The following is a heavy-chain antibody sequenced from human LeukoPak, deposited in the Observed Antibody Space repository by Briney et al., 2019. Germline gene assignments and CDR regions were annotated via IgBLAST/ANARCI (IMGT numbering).Heavy chain of an antibody. CDR1: GGSISSSSYY. Sequence: SETLSLTCTVSGGSISSSSYYWGWIRQPPGKGLEWIGNIYYSGSTYYNPSLKSRVTISVDTSKNQFSLKLSSVTAADTAVYYCARRHVHHCSSTSCYVFDYWGQGTLVTVSS. J-gene: IGHJ4*02. V-gene: IGHV4-39*01. CDR3: ARRHVHHCSSTSCYVFDY. D-gene: IGHD2-2*01. CDR2: IYYSGST.